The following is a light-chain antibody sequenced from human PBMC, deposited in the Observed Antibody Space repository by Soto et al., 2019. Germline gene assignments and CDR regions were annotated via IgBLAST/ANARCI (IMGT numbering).Light chain of an antibody. V-gene: IGKV4-1*01. J-gene: IGKJ2*01. CDR3: QQYYSPSYT. CDR2: WAS. Sequence: DIVLTQSPDSLAVSLGERATINCKSSQSLLYSSNNKNYLAWYQQKPGQPPKLLIYWASTRESGVPDRFSGSGSGTDFTLTISSLQAEDVAVYYCQQYYSPSYTFGQGTKLEIK. CDR1: QSLLYSSNNKNY.